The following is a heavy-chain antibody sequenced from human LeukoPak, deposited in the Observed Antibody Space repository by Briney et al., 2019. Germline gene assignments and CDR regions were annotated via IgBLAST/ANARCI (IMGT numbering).Heavy chain of an antibody. J-gene: IGHJ4*02. CDR1: GGSISSSSYY. Sequence: SETLSLTCTVSGGSISSSSYYWSWIRQPPGKGLEWIGYIYYSGSTNYNPSLKSRVTISVDTSKNQFSLKLSSVTAADTAVYYCARATDGYIHYWGQGTLVTVSS. V-gene: IGHV4-61*01. D-gene: IGHD5-24*01. CDR2: IYYSGST. CDR3: ARATDGYIHY.